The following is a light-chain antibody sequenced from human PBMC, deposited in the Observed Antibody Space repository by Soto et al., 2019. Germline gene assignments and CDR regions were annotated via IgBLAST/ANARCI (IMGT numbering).Light chain of an antibody. V-gene: IGKV3-20*01. J-gene: IGKJ1*01. CDR2: GAS. CDR3: QHCGISPHT. Sequence: LSPSPGALSSSPVESAPLSFRASQSVSSSYVGWYQQKPGQAPSLLIYGASSRATGIPDSFSGSGAGTDFTLTISRLEPEDVAVYFCQHCGISPHTFGQGTKVDIK. CDR1: QSVSSSY.